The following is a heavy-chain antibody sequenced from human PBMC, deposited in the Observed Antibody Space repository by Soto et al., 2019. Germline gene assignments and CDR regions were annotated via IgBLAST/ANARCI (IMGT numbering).Heavy chain of an antibody. Sequence: VGSLRLSCAASGFTFSSYGMHWVRQAPGKGLEWVAVISYDGSNKYCADSVKGRFTISRDNSKNTLYLQMNSLRAEDTAVYYCAKEQSLVGATSLGRYGMDVWGQGTTVTVSS. CDR2: ISYDGSNK. J-gene: IGHJ6*02. V-gene: IGHV3-30*18. D-gene: IGHD1-26*01. CDR1: GFTFSSYG. CDR3: AKEQSLVGATSLGRYGMDV.